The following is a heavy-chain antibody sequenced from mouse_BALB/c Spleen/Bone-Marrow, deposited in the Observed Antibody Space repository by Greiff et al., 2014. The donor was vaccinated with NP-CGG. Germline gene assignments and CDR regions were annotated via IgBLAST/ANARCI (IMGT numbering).Heavy chain of an antibody. D-gene: IGHD2-4*01. CDR2: IRTKANGYTT. Sequence: EVQLGESGGGLVQPGGSLRLSCATSGFTFTDYYMSWVRQPPGKALEWLGFIRTKANGYTTEYSASVKGRFTISRDNSQSILYLQMNTLRAEDSATYYCAREIINDYHWYFDVWGAGTTVTVSS. CDR3: AREIINDYHWYFDV. J-gene: IGHJ1*01. CDR1: GFTFTDYY. V-gene: IGHV7-3*02.